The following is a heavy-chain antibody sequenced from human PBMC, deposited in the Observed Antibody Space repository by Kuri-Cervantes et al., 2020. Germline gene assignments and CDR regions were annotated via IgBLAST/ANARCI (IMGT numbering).Heavy chain of an antibody. J-gene: IGHJ6*02. CDR2: IYYSGSN. D-gene: IGHD3-10*01. CDR3: ARRGDV. CDR1: GGSISSYY. Sequence: GSLRLSCTVSGGSISSYYWSWIRQPAGKGLEWIGYIYYSGSNNYNPSLKSRVTISVDTSKNQFSLKLSSVTAADTAVYYCARRGDVWGQGTTVTVSS. V-gene: IGHV4-59*01.